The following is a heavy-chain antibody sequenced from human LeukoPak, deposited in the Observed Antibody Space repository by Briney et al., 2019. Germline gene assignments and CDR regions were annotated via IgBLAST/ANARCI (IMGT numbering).Heavy chain of an antibody. J-gene: IGHJ5*02. Sequence: GGSLRLSCAASGFTFSSYWMHWVRQAPGKGLVWVSRINSDGSSTSYADSVKGRFTISRDNAKNTLYLRMNSLRAEDTAVYYCAKALYDFWSGPNWFDPRGQGTLVTVSS. CDR3: AKALYDFWSGPNWFDP. CDR2: INSDGSST. CDR1: GFTFSSYW. D-gene: IGHD3-3*01. V-gene: IGHV3-74*01.